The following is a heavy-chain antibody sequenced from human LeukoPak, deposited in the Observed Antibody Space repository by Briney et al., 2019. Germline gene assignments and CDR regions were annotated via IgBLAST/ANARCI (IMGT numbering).Heavy chain of an antibody. J-gene: IGHJ5*02. CDR3: ARLAEYSSSSWFDP. CDR1: GGSISSYY. D-gene: IGHD6-6*01. Sequence: SETLSLTCTVSGGSISSYYWSWIRQPPGKGLEWIGYIYTSGSTNCNPSLKSRVTISVDTSKNQFSLKLSSVTAADTAVYYCARLAEYSSSSWFDPWGQGTLVTVSS. CDR2: IYTSGST. V-gene: IGHV4-4*09.